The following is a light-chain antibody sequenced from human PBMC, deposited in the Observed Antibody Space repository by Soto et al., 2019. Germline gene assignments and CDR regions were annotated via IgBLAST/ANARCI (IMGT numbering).Light chain of an antibody. CDR1: SSDVGAYDF. J-gene: IGLJ1*01. CDR3: TSYTNTGNYV. CDR2: DVN. Sequence: QSALTQPASVSGSPGQLITISCTGTSSDVGAYDFVSWYQQHPGKAPKLMVYDVNNRPSGVSYRFSGSKSGNTASLTISGLQAEDEADYYCTSYTNTGNYVFGTGTKLTVL. V-gene: IGLV2-14*01.